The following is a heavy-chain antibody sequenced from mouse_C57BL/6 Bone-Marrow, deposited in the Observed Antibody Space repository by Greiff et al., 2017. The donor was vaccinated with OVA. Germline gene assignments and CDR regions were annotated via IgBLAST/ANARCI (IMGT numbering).Heavy chain of an antibody. J-gene: IGHJ2*01. CDR3: ARERFQYYFDY. CDR1: GYTFTSYW. V-gene: IGHV1-69*01. CDR2: IDPSDSYT. Sequence: QVQLKQPGAELVMPGASVKLSCKASGYTFTSYWMHWVKQRPGQGLAWIGEIDPSDSYTNYNQKFKGKSTLTVDKSSSTAYMQLSSLTSEDSAVYYCARERFQYYFDYWGQGTTLTVSS.